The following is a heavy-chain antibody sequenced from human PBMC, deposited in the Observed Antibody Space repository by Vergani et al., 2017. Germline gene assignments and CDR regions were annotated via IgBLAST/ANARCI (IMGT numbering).Heavy chain of an antibody. CDR3: ASDTHSGQRADR. J-gene: IGHJ5*02. CDR1: CGSITSSSYY. CDR2: IHYSENT. D-gene: IGHD6-19*01. Sequence: QLHLQESGPGLVKPSETLSLTCTVSCGSITSSSYYWGWIRPPPGKGLEWIGSIHYSENTNYNPSLKTRVTISVDTSKNQFSLTLTSVTAADTAVYYCASDTHSGQRADRWGQGILVTVTS. V-gene: IGHV4-61*05.